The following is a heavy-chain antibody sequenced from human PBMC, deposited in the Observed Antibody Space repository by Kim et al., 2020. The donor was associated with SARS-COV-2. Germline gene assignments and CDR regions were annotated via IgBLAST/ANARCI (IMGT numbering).Heavy chain of an antibody. D-gene: IGHD1-26*01. V-gene: IGHV3-30*01. Sequence: DSVKGRFTSYRDNSKNTLYLQMNSLRAEDMAVYYCARGKYSGSYLGGMDVWGQGTTVTVSS. J-gene: IGHJ6*01. CDR3: ARGKYSGSYLGGMDV.